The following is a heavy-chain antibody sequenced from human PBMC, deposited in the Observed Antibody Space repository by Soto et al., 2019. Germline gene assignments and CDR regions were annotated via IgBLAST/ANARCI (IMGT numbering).Heavy chain of an antibody. J-gene: IGHJ4*02. Sequence: QITLKESGPTLVKPTQTLTLTCTFSGFSLSTSGVGVGWIRQSPGKALEWLALIYWDDDKRSSPSLKSRLTIPNDIPKHHAVLTMTTMDPVDTATYYFAPSRPPRVFYYSGQGTLVTVSS. CDR1: GFSLSTSGVG. CDR2: IYWDDDK. V-gene: IGHV2-5*02. CDR3: APSRPPRVFYY.